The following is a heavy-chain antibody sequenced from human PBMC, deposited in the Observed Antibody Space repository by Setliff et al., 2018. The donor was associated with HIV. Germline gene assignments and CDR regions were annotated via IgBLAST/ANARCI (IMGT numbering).Heavy chain of an antibody. V-gene: IGHV4-4*02. Sequence: SETLSLTCAVSGGSISTNYWWSWVRQPPGKGLEWIGEIYHGGYTNYNPSLKSRATISVDKSKNHFSLKLTSVTAADTAVYYCAREGEILVGATAAYFDNWGQGTLFTVSS. CDR3: AREGEILVGATAAYFDN. CDR2: IYHGGYT. CDR1: GGSISTNYW. J-gene: IGHJ4*02. D-gene: IGHD1-26*01.